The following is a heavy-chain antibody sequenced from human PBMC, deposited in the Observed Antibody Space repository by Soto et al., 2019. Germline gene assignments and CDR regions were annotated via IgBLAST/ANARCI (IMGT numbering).Heavy chain of an antibody. CDR2: ISGSGGTT. CDR1: GFTFNTCA. Sequence: EVQLLESGGGLVQTGGSLRLSCAASGFTFNTCAMSWVRQAAGKELEWLSVISGSGGTTFYADSVKGRFTISRDNSKNTLYLQMNSLRAEDTAVYYCAKDRGSDWKNYFASWGQGALVTVSS. CDR3: AKDRGSDWKNYFAS. D-gene: IGHD1-1*01. V-gene: IGHV3-23*01. J-gene: IGHJ4*02.